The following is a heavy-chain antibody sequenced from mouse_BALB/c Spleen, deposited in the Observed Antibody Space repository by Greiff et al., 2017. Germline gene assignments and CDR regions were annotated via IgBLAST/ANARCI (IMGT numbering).Heavy chain of an antibody. CDR3: ARAYYGKGAWFAY. J-gene: IGHJ3*01. D-gene: IGHD2-10*01. Sequence: DVKLVESGGDLVKPGGSLKLSCAASGFTFSSYGMSWVRQTPDKRLEWVATISSGGSYTYYPDSVKGRFTISRDNAKNTLYLQMSSLKSEDTAMYYCARAYYGKGAWFAYWGQGTLVTVSA. V-gene: IGHV5-6*02. CDR1: GFTFSSYG. CDR2: ISSGGSYT.